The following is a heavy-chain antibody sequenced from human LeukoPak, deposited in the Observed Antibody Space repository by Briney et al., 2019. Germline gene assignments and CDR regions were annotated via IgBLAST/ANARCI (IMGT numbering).Heavy chain of an antibody. D-gene: IGHD6-13*01. CDR2: ISAYNGNT. J-gene: IGHJ6*02. V-gene: IGHV1-18*01. CDR1: GYTFTSYG. Sequence: PGASVKVSCKASGYTFTSYGISWVRQAPGQGLEWMGWISAYNGNTNYAQKLQGRVTMTTDTSTSTAYMELRSLRSDDTAVYYCARDGRSSSWYRWYYYGMDVWGQGTTVTVSS. CDR3: ARDGRSSSWYRWYYYGMDV.